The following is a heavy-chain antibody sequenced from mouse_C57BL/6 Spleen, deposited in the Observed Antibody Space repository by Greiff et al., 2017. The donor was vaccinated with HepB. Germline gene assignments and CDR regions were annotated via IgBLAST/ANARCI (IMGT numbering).Heavy chain of an antibody. CDR3: ARMAAQATSDY. D-gene: IGHD3-2*02. V-gene: IGHV1-4*01. CDR2: INPSSGYT. Sequence: VQLQQSGAELARPGASVKMSCKASGYTFTSYTMHWVKQRPGQGLEWIGYINPSSGYTKYNQKFKDKATLTADKSSSTAYMQLSSLTSEDSAVYCCARMAAQATSDYWGQGTTLTVSS. J-gene: IGHJ2*01. CDR1: GYTFTSYT.